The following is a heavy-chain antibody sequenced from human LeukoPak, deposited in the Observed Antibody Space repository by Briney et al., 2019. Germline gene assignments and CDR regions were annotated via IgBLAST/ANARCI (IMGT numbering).Heavy chain of an antibody. CDR2: ISWDGGST. CDR3: AKAAKTYYYYYMDV. CDR1: GFTFDDYA. J-gene: IGHJ6*03. Sequence: PGGSLRLSCAASGFTFDDYAMHWVRQAPGKGLEWVSLISWDGGSTYYADSVKGRFTISRDNSKNSLYLQMNSLRAEDTALYYCAKAAKTYYYYYMDVWGKGTTVTVSS. V-gene: IGHV3-43D*03.